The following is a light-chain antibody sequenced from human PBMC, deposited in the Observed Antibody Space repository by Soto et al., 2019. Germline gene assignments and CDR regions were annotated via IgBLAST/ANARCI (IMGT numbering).Light chain of an antibody. CDR3: SSYTTASTLGV. Sequence: QSVLTQPASMSGSPGQSITISCTGTRSDVGGYNYVSWYQQHPGKAPKLMIYEVSNRPSGVSNRFSGSKCGNTASLTISGLQAEDDADYYCSSYTTASTLGVFGGGTKVTVL. J-gene: IGLJ2*01. CDR2: EVS. V-gene: IGLV2-14*01. CDR1: RSDVGGYNY.